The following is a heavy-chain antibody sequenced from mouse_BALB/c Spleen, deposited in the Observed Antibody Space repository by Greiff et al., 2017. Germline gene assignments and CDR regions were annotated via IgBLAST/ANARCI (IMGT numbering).Heavy chain of an antibody. V-gene: IGHV1-4*01. CDR1: GYTFTSYW. D-gene: IGHD2-1*01. Sequence: QVQLQQPGSELVRPGASVKLSCKASGYTFTSYWMHWVKQRPGQGLEWIGYINPSTGYTEYNQKFKDKATLTADKSSSTAYMQLSSLTSEDSAVYYCARREDGNYREDYWGQGTTLTVSS. CDR3: ARREDGNYREDY. J-gene: IGHJ2*01. CDR2: INPSTGYT.